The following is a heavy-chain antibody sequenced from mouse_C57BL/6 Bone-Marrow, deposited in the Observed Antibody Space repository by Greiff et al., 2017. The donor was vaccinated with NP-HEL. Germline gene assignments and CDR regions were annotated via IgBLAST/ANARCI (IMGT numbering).Heavy chain of an antibody. CDR1: GFTFSDAW. J-gene: IGHJ1*03. Sequence: EVHLVESGGGLVQPGGSMKLSCAASGFTFSDAWMDWVRQSPEKGLEWVAEIRNKANNHATYYAVSVKGRFTISRDESKSSVYLQMNILRAEDACIYYCTCYGNYWYFDVWGTGTTVTVSS. CDR3: TCYGNYWYFDV. CDR2: IRNKANNHAT. V-gene: IGHV6-6*01. D-gene: IGHD2-1*01.